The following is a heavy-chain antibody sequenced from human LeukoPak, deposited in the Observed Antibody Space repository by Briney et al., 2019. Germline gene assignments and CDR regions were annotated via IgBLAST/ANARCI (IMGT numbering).Heavy chain of an antibody. Sequence: PGGSLRLSCAASGFTFTNYWMSWVRQAPGKGLELVANIKQDRSEKYYVDSVKGRFTISRDNAKNSLYLQMNSLRAEDTAVYYCAGSDTTGYTPREWDYWYFDLWGRGTLVTVSS. CDR1: GFTFTNYW. J-gene: IGHJ2*01. D-gene: IGHD1-1*01. CDR2: IKQDRSEK. CDR3: AGSDTTGYTPREWDYWYFDL. V-gene: IGHV3-7*01.